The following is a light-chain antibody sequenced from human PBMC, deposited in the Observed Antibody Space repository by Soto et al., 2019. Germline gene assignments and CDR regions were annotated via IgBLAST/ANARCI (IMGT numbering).Light chain of an antibody. CDR1: ETIRGL. Sequence: EIVLTQSPATLSLSPGERATLSCRASETIRGLLAWYQQRPGQAPRLLIYDASNRATGIPARFSGRGSGTDFTLTISSLEPEDFAVYYCQQRSSAITFGQGTRLEIK. CDR3: QQRSSAIT. CDR2: DAS. V-gene: IGKV3-11*01. J-gene: IGKJ5*01.